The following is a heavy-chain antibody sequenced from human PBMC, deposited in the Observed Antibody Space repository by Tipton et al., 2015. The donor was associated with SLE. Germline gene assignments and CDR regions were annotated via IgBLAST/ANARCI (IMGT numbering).Heavy chain of an antibody. D-gene: IGHD5-24*01. Sequence: TLSLTCTVSGYSIHTGYYWGWIRQTPGKGLEWIGSIFHTGTTFYNPSLKSRLAMSLDTSKNQFSLKLSSVTAADTAVYYCARAGGVEMATINYWGQGTLVTVSS. CDR2: IFHTGTT. V-gene: IGHV4-38-2*02. CDR1: GYSIHTGYY. J-gene: IGHJ4*02. CDR3: ARAGGVEMATINY.